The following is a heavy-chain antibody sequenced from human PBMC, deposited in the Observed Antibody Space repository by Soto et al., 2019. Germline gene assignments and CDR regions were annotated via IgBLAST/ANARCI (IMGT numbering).Heavy chain of an antibody. CDR2: INHSGST. CDR1: GGSFSGYY. CDR3: ARGWSSSWNYYYYGMDV. J-gene: IGHJ6*02. Sequence: SETLSLTCAVYGGSFSGYYWSWIRQPPGKGLEWIGEINHSGSTNYNPSLKSRVTISVDTSKNQFSLKLSSVTAADTAVYYCARGWSSSWNYYYYGMDVWGQGTTVTVSS. D-gene: IGHD6-13*01. V-gene: IGHV4-34*01.